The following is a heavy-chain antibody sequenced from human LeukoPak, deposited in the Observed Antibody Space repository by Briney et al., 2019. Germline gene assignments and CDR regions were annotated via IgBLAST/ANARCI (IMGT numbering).Heavy chain of an antibody. CDR3: ARSHSDTAMASGSY. D-gene: IGHD5-18*01. CDR2: INPNSGGT. V-gene: IGHV1-2*02. J-gene: IGHJ4*02. CDR1: GYTFTGYY. Sequence: ASVKASCKASGYTFTGYYMHWVRQAPGQGLEWMGWINPNSGGTNYAQKFQGRVTMTRDTSISTAYMELSRLRSDDTAVYYCARSHSDTAMASGSYWGQGALVTVSS.